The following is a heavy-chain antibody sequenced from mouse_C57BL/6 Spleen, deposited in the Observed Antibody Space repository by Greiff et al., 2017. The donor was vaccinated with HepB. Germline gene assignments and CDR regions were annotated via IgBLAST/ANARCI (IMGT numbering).Heavy chain of an antibody. Sequence: EVQLVESGPGLVKPSQSLSLTCSVTGYSITSGYYWNWIRQFPGNKLEWMGYISYDGSNNYNPSLKNRISITRDTSKNQFFLKLNSVTTEDTATYYCARDGLAERFAYWGQGTLVTVSA. D-gene: IGHD2-2*01. V-gene: IGHV3-6*01. CDR2: ISYDGSN. CDR3: ARDGLAERFAY. J-gene: IGHJ3*01. CDR1: GYSITSGYY.